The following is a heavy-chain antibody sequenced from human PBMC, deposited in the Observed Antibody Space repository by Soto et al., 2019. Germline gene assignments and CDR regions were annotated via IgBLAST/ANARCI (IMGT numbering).Heavy chain of an antibody. D-gene: IGHD3-22*01. CDR2: IIPIFDTA. CDR1: GGTFSSYA. Sequence: GASVKVSCKASGGTFSSYAISWVRQAPGQGLEWMGGIIPIFDTADYAQKFQGRVTITADESTNTAYMELSSLRSEDTAVYYCAGHSSGVPGYYYGMDVWGQGTTVIVSS. J-gene: IGHJ6*02. CDR3: AGHSSGVPGYYYGMDV. V-gene: IGHV1-69*13.